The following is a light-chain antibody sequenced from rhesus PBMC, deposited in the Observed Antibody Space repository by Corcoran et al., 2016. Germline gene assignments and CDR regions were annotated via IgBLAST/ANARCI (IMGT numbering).Light chain of an antibody. CDR2: YAS. J-gene: IGKJ4*01. V-gene: IGKV1-66*01. CDR3: QQYNNPPLT. Sequence: DIQMTQSPSSLSASVGDRVTITCRASQTVNNYLSWYHQKPGKAPKPLIYYASRLETGVPTRFSGGGSGTDYILTISSLQPEDIATYYCQQYNNPPLTFGGGTKVEFK. CDR1: QTVNNY.